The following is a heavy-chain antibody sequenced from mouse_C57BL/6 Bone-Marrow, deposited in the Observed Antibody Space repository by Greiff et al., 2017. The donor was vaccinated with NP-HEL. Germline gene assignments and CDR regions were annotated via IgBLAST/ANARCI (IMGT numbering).Heavy chain of an antibody. CDR1: GYSITSGYY. CDR2: ISYDGSN. D-gene: IGHD1-1*01. CDR3: AREITTPYGAMDY. V-gene: IGHV3-6*01. J-gene: IGHJ4*01. Sequence: EVKLMESGPGLVKPSQSLSLTCSVTGYSITSGYYWNWIRQFPGNKLEWMGYISYDGSNNYNPSLKNRISITRDTSKNQFFLKLNSVTTEDTATYYCAREITTPYGAMDYWGQGTSVTVSS.